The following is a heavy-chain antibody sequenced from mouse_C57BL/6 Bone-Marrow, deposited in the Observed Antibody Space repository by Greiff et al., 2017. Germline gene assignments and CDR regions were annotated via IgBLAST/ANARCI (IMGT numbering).Heavy chain of an antibody. J-gene: IGHJ3*01. V-gene: IGHV5-17*01. Sequence: EVHLVESGGGLVKPGGSLKLSCAASGFTFSDYGMHWVRQAPEKGLEWVAYISSGSSTIYYADTVKGRFTISRDNAKNTLFLQMTSLRSEDTAMYYCAREYSNYAAWFAYWGQGTLVTVSA. CDR3: AREYSNYAAWFAY. D-gene: IGHD2-5*01. CDR1: GFTFSDYG. CDR2: ISSGSSTI.